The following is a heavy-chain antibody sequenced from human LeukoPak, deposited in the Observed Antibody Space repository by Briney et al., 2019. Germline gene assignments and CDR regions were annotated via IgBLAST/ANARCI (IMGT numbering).Heavy chain of an antibody. CDR1: GFTFSRFW. CDR3: ASASPAADY. CDR2: INQAGSEK. D-gene: IGHD2-2*01. Sequence: GGSLSLSCAASGFTFSRFWMSWVRQAPGKGLEWVANINQAGSEKYYVDSVKGRFTISRDNAKNSLYLLMNSLRAEDTAVYYCASASPAADYWGQGTLVTVSS. J-gene: IGHJ4*02. V-gene: IGHV3-7*01.